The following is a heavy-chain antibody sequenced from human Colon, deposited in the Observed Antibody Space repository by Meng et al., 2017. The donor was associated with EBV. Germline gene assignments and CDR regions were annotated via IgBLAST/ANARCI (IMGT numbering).Heavy chain of an antibody. V-gene: IGHV4-4*02. D-gene: IGHD2-8*02. CDR1: GTSIGTSNW. CDR3: ARDGGVTHIP. CDR2: IYHNGQT. Sequence: QGLLQESGAGLVEPSGTLSLTCAVSGTSIGTSNWWSWIRQSPGEGLEWIGAIYHNGQTNYNPSLKSRVSMSVDESKNEFSLNLKSVTAADTAVYYCARDGGVTHIPWGQGVLVTVSS. J-gene: IGHJ5*02.